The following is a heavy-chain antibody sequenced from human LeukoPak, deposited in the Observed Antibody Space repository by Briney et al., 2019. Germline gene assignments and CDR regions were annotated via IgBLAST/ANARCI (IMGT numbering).Heavy chain of an antibody. D-gene: IGHD3-10*01. CDR2: ISGSGGST. CDR3: AKDQGLYYYGSGSYSY. Sequence: GGSLRLSCAASGFTFSSYAMSWVRQAPGRGLEWVSAISGSGGSTYYADSVKGRFTISRDNSKNTLYLQMNSLRAEDTAVYYCAKDQGLYYYGSGSYSYWGQGTQVTVSS. CDR1: GFTFSSYA. J-gene: IGHJ4*02. V-gene: IGHV3-23*01.